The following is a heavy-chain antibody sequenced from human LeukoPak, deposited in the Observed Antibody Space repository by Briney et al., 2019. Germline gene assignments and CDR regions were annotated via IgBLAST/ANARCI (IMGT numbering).Heavy chain of an antibody. D-gene: IGHD3-22*01. J-gene: IGHJ4*02. Sequence: PSETLSLTCTVSGGSINSNSYYWGWIRQPPGKGLEWIGSIYYSGSTYYNPSLKSRVTISVDTSKNQFSLNLSSVTAADTAVYYCARRGVHYYDSSGYYYFDYWGQGTLVTVSS. CDR1: GGSINSNSYY. CDR3: ARRGVHYYDSSGYYYFDY. CDR2: IYYSGST. V-gene: IGHV4-39*07.